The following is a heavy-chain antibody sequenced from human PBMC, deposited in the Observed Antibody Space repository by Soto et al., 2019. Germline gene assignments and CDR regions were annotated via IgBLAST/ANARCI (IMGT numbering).Heavy chain of an antibody. D-gene: IGHD3-10*01. Sequence: PGESLKISCNASGYTFTNYWIGWVRQMPGKGLEWMGIIYPRDSDATYSPSFQGQVTFSVDKPISTAYLQWSSLKASDTAMYYCASPGVDLYYFDYWGLGTLVTVSS. CDR2: IYPRDSDA. CDR1: GYTFTNYW. J-gene: IGHJ4*02. CDR3: ASPGVDLYYFDY. V-gene: IGHV5-51*01.